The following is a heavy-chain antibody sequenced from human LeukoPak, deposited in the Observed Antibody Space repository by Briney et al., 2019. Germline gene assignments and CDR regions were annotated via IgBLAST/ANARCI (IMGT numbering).Heavy chain of an antibody. Sequence: PSETLSLTCAVYGGSFSGYYWSWIRQPPGKGLEWIGEINHSGSTNYNPSLKSRVTISVDTSKNQFSLKLSSVTAADTAVYYCARYVVVVVDPTEGGYYFDYWGQGTLVTVSS. D-gene: IGHD2-15*01. CDR3: ARYVVVVVDPTEGGYYFDY. V-gene: IGHV4-34*01. CDR1: GGSFSGYY. CDR2: INHSGST. J-gene: IGHJ4*02.